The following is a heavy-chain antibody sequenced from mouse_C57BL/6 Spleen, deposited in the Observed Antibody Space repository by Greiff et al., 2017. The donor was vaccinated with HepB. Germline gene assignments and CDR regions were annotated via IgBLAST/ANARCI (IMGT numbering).Heavy chain of an antibody. D-gene: IGHD2-1*01. Sequence: VKLQQPGAELVKPGASVKMSCKASGYTFTSYWITWVKQRPGQGLEWIGDIYPGSGSTNYNEKFKSKATLTVDTSSSTAYMQLSSLTSEDSAVYYCARHGNYDDWYFDVWGTGTTVTVSS. CDR2: IYPGSGST. V-gene: IGHV1-55*01. J-gene: IGHJ1*03. CDR3: ARHGNYDDWYFDV. CDR1: GYTFTSYW.